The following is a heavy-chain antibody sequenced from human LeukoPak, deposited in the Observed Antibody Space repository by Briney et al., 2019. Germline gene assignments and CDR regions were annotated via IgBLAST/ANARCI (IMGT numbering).Heavy chain of an antibody. D-gene: IGHD3-22*01. CDR3: AREAAEDVHYYDSSGYPDAFDI. Sequence: SQTLSLTCTVSGGSISSGGHYWSWIRQHPGKGLEWIGYIYDSGSTYYNPSLKSRVTISVDTSKNQFSLKLRSVTAADTAVYYCAREAAEDVHYYDSSGYPDAFDIWGQGTIVTVSS. V-gene: IGHV4-31*03. CDR2: IYDSGST. CDR1: GGSISSGGHY. J-gene: IGHJ3*02.